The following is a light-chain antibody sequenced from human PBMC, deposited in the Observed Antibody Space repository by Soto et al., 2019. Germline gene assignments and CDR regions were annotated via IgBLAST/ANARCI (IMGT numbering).Light chain of an antibody. Sequence: DIQMTQSPSTLSASVGDRVTITCRASQDIGTWLAWYQQKPEKAPKVLIYRASHLESGVPSRFSASGSGTEFSLTINSLQADDFATYFCQQSSNIPWTFGHGTKVDIK. CDR1: QDIGTW. V-gene: IGKV1-5*03. J-gene: IGKJ1*01. CDR2: RAS. CDR3: QQSSNIPWT.